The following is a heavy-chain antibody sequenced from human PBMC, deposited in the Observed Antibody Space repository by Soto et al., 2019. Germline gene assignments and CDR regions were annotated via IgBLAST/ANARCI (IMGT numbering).Heavy chain of an antibody. J-gene: IGHJ4*02. D-gene: IGHD6-19*01. CDR2: ISGSGGST. CDR1: GFTFSSYA. V-gene: IGHV3-23*01. Sequence: GGSLRLSCAASGFTFSSYAMSWVRQAPGKGLEWVSAISGSGGSTYYADSVKGRFTISRDNSKNTLYLQMNSLRAEDTAVYYCATLLSYSSGWARLYYFDYWGQGTLVTVSS. CDR3: ATLLSYSSGWARLYYFDY.